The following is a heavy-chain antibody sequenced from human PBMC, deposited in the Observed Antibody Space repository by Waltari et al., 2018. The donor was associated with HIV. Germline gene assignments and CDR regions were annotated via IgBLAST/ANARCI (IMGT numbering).Heavy chain of an antibody. CDR1: GGSFATFA. D-gene: IGHD1-26*01. CDR2: TAPFFGV. V-gene: IGHV1-69*19. J-gene: IGHJ3*01. CDR3: AKSDFTELVRGQKAFDV. Sequence: QVQLVHSGAETRNPGSSVTVSCKASGGSFATFAFPWVRQAPGQGLEWLGGTAPFFGVIYAQDFNGRVTITSNPSTRTVFLELGGLRPDDTAVYFCAKSDFTELVRGQKAFDVWGQGT.